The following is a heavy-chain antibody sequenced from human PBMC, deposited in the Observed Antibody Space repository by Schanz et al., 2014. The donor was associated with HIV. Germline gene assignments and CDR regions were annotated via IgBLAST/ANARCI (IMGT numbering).Heavy chain of an antibody. J-gene: IGHJ4*02. CDR1: GFTVSTNY. CDR2: IYSGGST. CDR3: AKDRFEHFYYSSGPYDCFDY. Sequence: EVQLVESGGGLIQPGGSLRLSCAASGFTVSTNYMSWVRQAPGKGLECVSVIYSGGSTYYADSVKGRFTITRDNSKNTLYLQMNSLRAEDTAVYYCAKDRFEHFYYSSGPYDCFDYWGQGTLVTVSS. V-gene: IGHV3-53*01. D-gene: IGHD3-22*01.